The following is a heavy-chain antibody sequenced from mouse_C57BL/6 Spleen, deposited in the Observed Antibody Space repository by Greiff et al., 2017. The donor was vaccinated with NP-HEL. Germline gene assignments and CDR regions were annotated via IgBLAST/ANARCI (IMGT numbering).Heavy chain of an antibody. J-gene: IGHJ3*01. CDR1: GFTFSDFY. CDR3: ARDQNGNPFAY. D-gene: IGHD2-1*01. CDR2: SRNKANDYTT. V-gene: IGHV7-1*01. Sequence: EVKLVESGGGLVQSGRSLRLSCATSGFTFSDFYMEWVRQAPGKGLEWIAASRNKANDYTTEYNASVKGRFIVSRDTSQSILYLQMNALEAEDTAIYYCARDQNGNPFAYWGQGTLVTVSA.